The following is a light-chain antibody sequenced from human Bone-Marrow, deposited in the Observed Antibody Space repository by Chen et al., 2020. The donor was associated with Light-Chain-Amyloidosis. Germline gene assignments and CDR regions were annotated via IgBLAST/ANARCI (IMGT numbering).Light chain of an antibody. CDR2: SDI. J-gene: IGLJ3*02. CDR1: SSNIGSNA. V-gene: IGLV1-44*01. Sequence: QSVLTQPPSASGTPGQRVTISCSGSSSNIGSNAISWYQHLPGTAPQLLIYSDIQRPSGVPDRFSGSKSGTSASLAISGLQSVDEANYYCATWDDSLNSPVFGGGTKLTVL. CDR3: ATWDDSLNSPV.